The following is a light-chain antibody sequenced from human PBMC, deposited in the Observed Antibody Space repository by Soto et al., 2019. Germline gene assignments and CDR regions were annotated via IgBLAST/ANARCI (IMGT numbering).Light chain of an antibody. Sequence: EIVLTQSPATLSLSPGERATLSCRASPSVSSYLAWYQQKPGQAPRILIYDASNRATGIPARFSGSGSGADFTLTISSLEPQDVAVYCCQQRSNWRFGKGTKLEIK. CDR3: QQRSNWR. V-gene: IGKV3-11*01. J-gene: IGKJ2*03. CDR1: PSVSSY. CDR2: DAS.